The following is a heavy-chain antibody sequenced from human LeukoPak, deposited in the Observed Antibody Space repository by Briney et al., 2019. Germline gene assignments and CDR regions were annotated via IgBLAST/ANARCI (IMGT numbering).Heavy chain of an antibody. Sequence: SETLSLTCAIDGASLSAYHWTWIRQPPGKGLEWIGEIKPSGITNYNPSLKSRVTLSIDTSKNQFSLKVASVTAADMAVYYCARVQGCNVHNCLLGGWFDPWGQGTLVTVSS. J-gene: IGHJ5*02. CDR1: GASLSAYH. V-gene: IGHV4-34*01. CDR2: IKPSGIT. CDR3: ARVQGCNVHNCLLGGWFDP. D-gene: IGHD1-20*01.